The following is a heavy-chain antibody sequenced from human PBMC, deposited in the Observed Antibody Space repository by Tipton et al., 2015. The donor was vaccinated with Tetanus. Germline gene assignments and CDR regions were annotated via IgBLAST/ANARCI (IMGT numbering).Heavy chain of an antibody. J-gene: IGHJ4*02. CDR3: ARLREIVSRSGWAFDY. V-gene: IGHV4-39*02. Sequence: TLSLTCIVSGGSISAGGHYGAWIRQSPGKGLEWIGSISYSGRTYYSPSLKSRVTMSVDTSKKDFSVRLGSVTAADTAVYYCARLREIVSRSGWAFDYWGQGIVVTVSS. D-gene: IGHD5/OR15-5a*01. CDR2: ISYSGRT. CDR1: GGSISAGGHY.